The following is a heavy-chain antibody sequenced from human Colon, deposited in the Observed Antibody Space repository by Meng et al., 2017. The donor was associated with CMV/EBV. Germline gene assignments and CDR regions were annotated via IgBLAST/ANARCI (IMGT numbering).Heavy chain of an antibody. V-gene: IGHV3-23*01. CDR1: GFTFSNYA. D-gene: IGHD3/OR15-3a*01. Sequence: GESLKISCAASGFTFSNYAMSWVRQPPRQGLEWVSAITDSGGGTYYADSVKGRFTISRDNSNNTLYLQLNSLRAEDTAVYYCAKGRTSDCWGQGTLVTVSS. CDR2: ITDSGGGT. CDR3: AKGRTSDC. J-gene: IGHJ4*02.